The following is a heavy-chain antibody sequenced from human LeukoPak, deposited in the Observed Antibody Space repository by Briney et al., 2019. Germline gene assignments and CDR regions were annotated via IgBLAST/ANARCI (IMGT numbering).Heavy chain of an antibody. CDR2: IYYSGST. V-gene: IGHV4-39*01. CDR1: GGSISSSSYY. CDR3: ASVDTAMET. J-gene: IGHJ5*02. Sequence: SETLSLTCTVSGGSISSSSYYWGWIRQPPGKGLEWIGSIYYSGSTYYNPSLKSRVTISVDTSKNQFSLKLSSVTAADTAVYYCASVDTAMETWGQGTLVTVSS. D-gene: IGHD5-18*01.